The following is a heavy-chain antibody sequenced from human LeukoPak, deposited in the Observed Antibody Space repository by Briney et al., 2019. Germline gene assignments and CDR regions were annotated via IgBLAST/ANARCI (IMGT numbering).Heavy chain of an antibody. CDR1: GGTFSSYA. CDR3: AREGRRDGYNRYAFDI. V-gene: IGHV1-69*13. Sequence: ASVKVSCKASGGTFSSYAISWVRQAPGQGLEWMGGIIPIFGTANYAQKFQGRVTITADESTSTAYMELSSLRSEDTAVYYCAREGRRDGYNRYAFDIWGQGTMVTVSS. J-gene: IGHJ3*02. CDR2: IIPIFGTA. D-gene: IGHD5-24*01.